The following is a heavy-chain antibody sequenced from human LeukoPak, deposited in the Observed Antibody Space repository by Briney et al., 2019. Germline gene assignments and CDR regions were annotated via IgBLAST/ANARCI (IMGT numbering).Heavy chain of an antibody. Sequence: PSETLSLTCTISGGSIGTYYWSWIRLPAGKGLEWIGRMYTSGESYYNPALKSRVSMSLDTSKDQFSLRVSSVTAADTAVYYCARYRRIEAAAFDPWGQGTLVTVSS. D-gene: IGHD6-13*01. CDR2: MYTSGES. J-gene: IGHJ5*02. CDR1: GGSIGTYY. CDR3: ARYRRIEAAAFDP. V-gene: IGHV4-4*07.